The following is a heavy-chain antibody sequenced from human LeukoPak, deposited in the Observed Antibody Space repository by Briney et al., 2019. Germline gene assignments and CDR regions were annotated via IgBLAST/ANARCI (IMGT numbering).Heavy chain of an antibody. V-gene: IGHV4-61*02. Sequence: SETLSLXCTVSGGSISSGSHYWSWIRQPAGKGLEWIGRVYTSGITEYSPSLRSRVTISRDTSKNQFSLKLSSVTAADTAVYYCARAPGGEPFDYWGQGTLVTVSS. J-gene: IGHJ4*02. CDR2: VYTSGIT. CDR1: GGSISSGSHY. D-gene: IGHD1-26*01. CDR3: ARAPGGEPFDY.